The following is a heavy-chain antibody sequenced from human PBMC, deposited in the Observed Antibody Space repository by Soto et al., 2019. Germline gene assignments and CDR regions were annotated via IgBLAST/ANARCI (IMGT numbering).Heavy chain of an antibody. Sequence: SETLSLTCTVSGASITGSFFWSWIRQPAGKGLEWIGRFSLSGTTNYNPSLRSRVTMSAAVSKNQFSLRLTSVTAADTALYYCARGMTPPGAPAWYYFDSWGQGTLVTVS. J-gene: IGHJ4*02. V-gene: IGHV4-4*07. D-gene: IGHD2-8*02. CDR3: ARGMTPPGAPAWYYFDS. CDR1: GASITGSFF. CDR2: FSLSGTT.